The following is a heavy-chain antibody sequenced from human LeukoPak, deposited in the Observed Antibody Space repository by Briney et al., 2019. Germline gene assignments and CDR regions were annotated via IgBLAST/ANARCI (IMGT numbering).Heavy chain of an antibody. CDR2: ISGSGGST. CDR3: AKDLLVRRLTDAFDI. J-gene: IGHJ3*02. V-gene: IGHV3-23*01. Sequence: PGGSLRLSCAASGFTFSSYGMSWVRQAPGKGLEWVSAISGSGGSTYYADSVKGRFTISRDNSKNTLYLQMNSLRAEDTAVYYCAKDLLVRRLTDAFDIWGQGTMVTVSS. D-gene: IGHD6-13*01. CDR1: GFTFSSYG.